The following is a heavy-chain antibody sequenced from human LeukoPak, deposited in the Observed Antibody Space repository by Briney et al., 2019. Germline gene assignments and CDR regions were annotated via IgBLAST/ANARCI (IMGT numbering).Heavy chain of an antibody. D-gene: IGHD6-19*01. CDR1: GYTLTSYF. Sequence: ASVKVSCKAAGYTLTSYFMHWVRQAPGQGLEWMGIINPSGGSTTYAQKLQGRVTMTRDTSTSTVYMELNSLRSEDTAVYYCARDYSGFKNWGQGTLVTVSS. V-gene: IGHV1-46*01. J-gene: IGHJ4*02. CDR2: INPSGGST. CDR3: ARDYSGFKN.